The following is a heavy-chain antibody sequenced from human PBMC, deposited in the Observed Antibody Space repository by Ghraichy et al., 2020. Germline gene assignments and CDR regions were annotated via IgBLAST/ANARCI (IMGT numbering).Heavy chain of an antibody. CDR2: IVVGSGNT. J-gene: IGHJ4*02. Sequence: SVKVSCKASGFTFTSSAVQWVRQARGQRLEWIGWIVVGSGNTNYAQKFQERVTITRDMSTSTAYMELSSLRSEDTAVYYCAADRSTSGSYWLWGQGTLVTVSS. D-gene: IGHD1-26*01. V-gene: IGHV1-58*01. CDR1: GFTFTSSA. CDR3: AADRSTSGSYWL.